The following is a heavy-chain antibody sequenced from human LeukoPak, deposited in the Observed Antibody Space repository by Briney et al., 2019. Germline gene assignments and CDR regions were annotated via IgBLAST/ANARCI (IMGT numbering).Heavy chain of an antibody. Sequence: GGSLRLSCAASGFTFSTTWMSWVRQSPGKGLEWGANIKQDGSVKYYVDSVKGRLTSSRDNAKNSLYLQMDSVRAEDTAVYYCARDKGSDFWSGTNWFDPWGQGTLVTVSS. CDR3: ARDKGSDFWSGTNWFDP. J-gene: IGHJ5*02. CDR2: IKQDGSVK. CDR1: GFTFSTTW. D-gene: IGHD3-3*01. V-gene: IGHV3-7*01.